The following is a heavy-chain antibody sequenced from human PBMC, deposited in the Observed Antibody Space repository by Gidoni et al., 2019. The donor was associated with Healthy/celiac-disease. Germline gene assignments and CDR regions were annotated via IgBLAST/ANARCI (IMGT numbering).Heavy chain of an antibody. J-gene: IGHJ4*02. CDR2: IYYSGST. Sequence: QLQLQESGPGLVKPSETLSLTCTVSGGSISSSSYHWGWIRQPPGKGLEWIGSIYYSGSTYYNPSLKSRVTISVDTSKNQFSLKLSSVTAADTAVYYCAADIVVVVAATQSLFGPWGQGTLVTVSS. CDR3: AADIVVVVAATQSLFGP. D-gene: IGHD2-15*01. CDR1: GGSISSSSYH. V-gene: IGHV4-39*01.